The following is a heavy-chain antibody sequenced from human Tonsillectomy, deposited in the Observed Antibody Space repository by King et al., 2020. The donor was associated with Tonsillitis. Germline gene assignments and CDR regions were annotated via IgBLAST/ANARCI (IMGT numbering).Heavy chain of an antibody. CDR1: GGSISSNY. CDR2: IYYRGST. CDR3: ARGPIVVVTANGFDI. D-gene: IGHD2-21*02. J-gene: IGHJ3*02. V-gene: IGHV4-59*01. Sequence: VQLQESGPGLVKPSETLSLTCTVSGGSISSNYWSWIRQPPGKGLEWIGYIYYRGSTNYNPSLKSRVTISVDTSKNQFSLKLSSVTAADTAVYYCARGPIVVVTANGFDIWGQGTMVTVSS.